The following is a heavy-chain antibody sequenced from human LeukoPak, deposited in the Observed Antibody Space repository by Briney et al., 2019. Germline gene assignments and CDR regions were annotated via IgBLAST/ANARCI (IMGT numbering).Heavy chain of an antibody. CDR3: ARVGTADIDY. CDR2: INAGNGNT. D-gene: IGHD2-2*01. V-gene: IGHV1-3*01. Sequence: ASVKVSFKASGYTFTSYAMHWVRQAPGQRLEWMGWINAGNGNTKYSQKFQGRVTITRDTSASTAYMELSSLRSEDTAVYYCARVGTADIDYWGQGTLVTVSS. CDR1: GYTFTSYA. J-gene: IGHJ4*02.